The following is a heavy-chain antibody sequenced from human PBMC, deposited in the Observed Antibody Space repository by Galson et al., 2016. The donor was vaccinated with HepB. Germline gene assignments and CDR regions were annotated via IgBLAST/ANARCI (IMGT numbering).Heavy chain of an antibody. CDR2: ISWNSGSV. V-gene: IGHV3-9*01. D-gene: IGHD2-21*02. CDR1: GFTFDNFA. CDR3: AKDIGVLTATYFDS. J-gene: IGHJ4*02. Sequence: SLRLSCAASGFTFDNFAMNWVRQVPGKGLEWVSSISWNSGSVNYADSVKGRFTISRDNPKKSLFLQMNTLRVEDTALYYCAKDIGVLTATYFDSWGQGTLVTVSS.